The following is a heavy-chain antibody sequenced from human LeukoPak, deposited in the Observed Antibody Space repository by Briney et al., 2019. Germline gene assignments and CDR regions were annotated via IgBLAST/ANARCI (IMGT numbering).Heavy chain of an antibody. CDR2: ISWNSGSI. J-gene: IGHJ4*02. CDR3: ASGPDSNDY. D-gene: IGHD3-22*01. Sequence: GGSLRLSCAASGFTFDDYGMHWVRQAPGKGLEWVSGISWNSGSIGYADSVKGRFTISRDNAKNSLYLQMNSLRAEDTAVYYCASGPDSNDYWGQGTLVIVSS. V-gene: IGHV3-9*01. CDR1: GFTFDDYG.